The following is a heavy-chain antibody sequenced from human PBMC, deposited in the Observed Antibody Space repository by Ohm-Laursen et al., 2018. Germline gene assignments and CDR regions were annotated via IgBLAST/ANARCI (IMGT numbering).Heavy chain of an antibody. V-gene: IGHV3-15*01. CDR3: STDHFS. D-gene: IGHD2/OR15-2a*01. J-gene: IGHJ5*02. Sequence: PLRLSCAASGFTVSDAWMSWVRQAPGKGLEYVGRIKSKAAGETREYAEPVKGRFTILRDDSKNTLSLQMNSLKTEDTGVYYCSTDHFSWGQGTLVTVSS. CDR2: IKSKAAGETR. CDR1: GFTVSDAW.